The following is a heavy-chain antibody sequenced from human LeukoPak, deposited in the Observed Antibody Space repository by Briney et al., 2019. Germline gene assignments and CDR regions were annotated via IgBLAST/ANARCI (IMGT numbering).Heavy chain of an antibody. J-gene: IGHJ4*02. V-gene: IGHV4-39*07. CDR2: IYYSGST. Sequence: SETLSLTCTVSGGSISSNGYYWGWIRQPPGKGLEWIGSIYYSGSTYYNPSLKSRVTISVDTSKNQFSLKLSSVTAADTAVYYCARVSGVPGIAVAGLFDYWGQGTLVTVSS. CDR1: GGSISSNGYY. CDR3: ARVSGVPGIAVAGLFDY. D-gene: IGHD6-19*01.